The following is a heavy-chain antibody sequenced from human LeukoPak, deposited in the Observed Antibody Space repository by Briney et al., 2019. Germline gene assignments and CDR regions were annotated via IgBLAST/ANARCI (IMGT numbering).Heavy chain of an antibody. V-gene: IGHV4-4*07. CDR1: GASISTYY. Sequence: SETLSLTCTVSGASISTYYWSWIRQPAGNGLEWIGRIYNSGTTKYNPSLKSRVTMSVDTSNNQFSLKVSSVTAADTAVYYCARDQGSYYGVDVWGQGTTVTVSS. J-gene: IGHJ6*02. CDR3: ARDQGSYYGVDV. CDR2: IYNSGTT.